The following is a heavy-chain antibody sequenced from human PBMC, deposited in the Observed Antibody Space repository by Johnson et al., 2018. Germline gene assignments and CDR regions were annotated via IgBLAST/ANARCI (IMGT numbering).Heavy chain of an antibody. Sequence: QVQLVQSGGGVVQPGKSLRLSCAASGFTFRGYGMHWVRQAPGKGLDWVAVISYDGSNKYYADSVKGRFTISRDNSKNTLYLQMNSLTADDTAVYYCAKSGVRSPFYDFWLGEDYCMDVWGKGTTVTVS. CDR1: GFTFRGYG. V-gene: IGHV3-30*18. CDR2: ISYDGSNK. CDR3: AKSGVRSPFYDFWLGEDYCMDV. J-gene: IGHJ6*03. D-gene: IGHD3-3*01.